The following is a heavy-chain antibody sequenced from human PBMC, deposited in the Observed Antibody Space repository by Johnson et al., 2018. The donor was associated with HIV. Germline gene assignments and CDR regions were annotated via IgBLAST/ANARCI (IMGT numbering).Heavy chain of an antibody. Sequence: QVQLVESGGGVVQPGRSLRLSCAASGFTFSSYAMHWVRQAPGTGLEWVAVIWYDGSNKYYADSVKGRCTISRDNAKNSLYLQMNSLRAEDTALYYCARDISYDSSASQGAFDIWGQGTMVTVSS. CDR3: ARDISYDSSASQGAFDI. J-gene: IGHJ3*02. CDR2: IWYDGSNK. CDR1: GFTFSSYA. D-gene: IGHD3-22*01. V-gene: IGHV3-33*08.